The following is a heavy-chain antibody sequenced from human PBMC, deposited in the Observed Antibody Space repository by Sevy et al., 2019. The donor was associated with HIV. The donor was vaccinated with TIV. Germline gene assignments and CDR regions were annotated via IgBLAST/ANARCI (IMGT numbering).Heavy chain of an antibody. CDR3: AKDRTTGIAAAGTPFDY. CDR2: ISYDGSNK. D-gene: IGHD6-13*01. CDR1: GVTFSSYG. V-gene: IGHV3-30*18. Sequence: GGSLRLSCAASGVTFSSYGMHWVRQAPGKGLEWVAVISYDGSNKYYADSVKGRFTISRDNSKNTLYLQMNSLRAEDTAVYYCAKDRTTGIAAAGTPFDYWGQGTLVTVSS. J-gene: IGHJ4*02.